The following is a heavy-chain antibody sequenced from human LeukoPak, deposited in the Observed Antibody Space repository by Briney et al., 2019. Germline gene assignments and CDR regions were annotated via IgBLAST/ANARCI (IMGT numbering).Heavy chain of an antibody. Sequence: SETLSLTCSVCGGSFSGYYWSWIRQPPGKGLEWIGEINHIGSTNDNPSLKNRVTISVDTSKNQFSPKLSSVTHPDPPVLYRARTTEAHSWKTRYYSYYMDVWGKGTTVTVSS. V-gene: IGHV4-34*01. D-gene: IGHD1-1*01. CDR1: GGSFSGYY. J-gene: IGHJ6*03. CDR3: ARTTEAHSWKTRYYSYYMDV. CDR2: INHIGST.